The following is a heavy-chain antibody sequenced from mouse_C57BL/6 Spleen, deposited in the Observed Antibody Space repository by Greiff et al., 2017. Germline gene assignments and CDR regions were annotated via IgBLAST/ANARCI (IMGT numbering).Heavy chain of an antibody. J-gene: IGHJ4*01. CDR2: ILPGSGST. D-gene: IGHD1-1*01. Sequence: VQLQQSGAELMKPGASVKLSCTATGYSFTGYWIEWVKQRPGPGLEWIGEILPGSGSTNYNEKFKGKATFTADTSSNTAYMQLSSLTTEDSAIXESASVGRCYAMDDWGKGTSVTVSS. CDR1: GYSFTGYW. V-gene: IGHV1-9*01. CDR3: ASVGRCYAMDD.